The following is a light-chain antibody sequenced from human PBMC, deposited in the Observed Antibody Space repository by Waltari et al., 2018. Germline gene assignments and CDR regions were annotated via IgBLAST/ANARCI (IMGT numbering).Light chain of an antibody. CDR3: AAWDDSLSGRVI. Sequence: QSVLTQPPSASGTPGPRVTLSCSGRSSNIGGHYVYWYHQPPGTAPKLLIYSNDQGSSGVPDRFSGSQSGTSASLAISGLRSEDEADYYCAAWDDSLSGRVIFGGGTKLTVL. J-gene: IGLJ2*01. V-gene: IGLV1-47*02. CDR1: SSNIGGHY. CDR2: SND.